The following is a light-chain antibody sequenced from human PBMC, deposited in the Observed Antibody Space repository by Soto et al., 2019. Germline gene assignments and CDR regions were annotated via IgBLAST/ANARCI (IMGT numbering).Light chain of an antibody. CDR2: DAS. Sequence: DIQMTQSPSTLSASVGDKVTITCRASQSISSWLAWYQQKPGKAPKLLIYDASRLESGVPSRFSGSGSGTEFTLTISILQPDDFATYYCQQYNSYWTFGQGTKVDIK. CDR1: QSISSW. J-gene: IGKJ1*01. CDR3: QQYNSYWT. V-gene: IGKV1-5*01.